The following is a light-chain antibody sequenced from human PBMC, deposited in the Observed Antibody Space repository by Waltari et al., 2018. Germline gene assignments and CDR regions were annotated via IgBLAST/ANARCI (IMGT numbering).Light chain of an antibody. CDR3: QQYDNLPVN. CDR1: PDISNY. V-gene: IGKV1-33*01. Sequence: DIPMIQSPSFLSASVGDRVTTTCQASPDISNYLNWYQQKPGKAPKLLIHDASNLETGVPSSFSGSGSGTDFSFTISSLKPKDIATYYCQQYDNLPVNIAPGTKVDSK. J-gene: IGKJ3*01. CDR2: DAS.